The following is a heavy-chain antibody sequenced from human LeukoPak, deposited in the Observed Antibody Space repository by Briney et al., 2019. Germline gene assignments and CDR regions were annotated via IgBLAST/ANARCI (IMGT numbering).Heavy chain of an antibody. Sequence: PGGSLRLSCAASGFTFSSYAMSWVRQAPGKGLEWVSSIRSSTTYVYYADSVKGRFTISRDNAKNSLYLQMNSLRAEDTAVYYCAREGVEYYYDRNDYWGQGTLVTVSS. D-gene: IGHD3-22*01. CDR2: IRSSTTYV. V-gene: IGHV3-21*01. CDR3: AREGVEYYYDRNDY. J-gene: IGHJ4*02. CDR1: GFTFSSYA.